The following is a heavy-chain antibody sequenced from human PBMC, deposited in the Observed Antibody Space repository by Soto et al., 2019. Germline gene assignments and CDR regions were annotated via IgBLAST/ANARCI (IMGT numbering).Heavy chain of an antibody. D-gene: IGHD3-10*01. CDR1: GFTFSSYA. CDR2: FSDSSEDS. CDR3: AKVRESRLRPLDY. J-gene: IGHJ4*02. V-gene: IGHV3-23*01. Sequence: PGGSLRLSCKAYGFTFSSYATYLFPQAPGKGLEWGLGFSDSSEDSHSADSVKGRFTFSSDNSMNTLFLQINSLRAEDTAIYYCAKVRESRLRPLDYWGQGT.